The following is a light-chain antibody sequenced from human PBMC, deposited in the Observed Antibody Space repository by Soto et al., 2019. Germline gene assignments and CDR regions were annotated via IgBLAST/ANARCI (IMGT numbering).Light chain of an antibody. Sequence: EIVLTQSPGTLSLSPGERATLSCRASQSVSNSYLAWYQQKPGQAPRLLIYSASSRATGIPDRFSGSGSGTDFTLAISRLEPEDFAVYYCQQYGSSPITFGQGTDWRL. CDR1: QSVSNSY. V-gene: IGKV3-20*01. J-gene: IGKJ5*01. CDR3: QQYGSSPIT. CDR2: SAS.